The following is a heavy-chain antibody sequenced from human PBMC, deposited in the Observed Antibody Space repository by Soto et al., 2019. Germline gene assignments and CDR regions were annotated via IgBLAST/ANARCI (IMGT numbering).Heavy chain of an antibody. CDR1: GFTFSSYA. V-gene: IGHV3-23*01. Sequence: EVQLLESGGGLVQPGGSLRLSCAAPGFTFSSYAMSWVRQAPGKGLEWVSAISGSGGSTYYADSVKGRFTISRDNSKNTLYLQMNSLRAEDTAVYYCAKDRGYCSGGSCYSYHIYMDVWGKGTTVTVSS. J-gene: IGHJ6*03. D-gene: IGHD2-15*01. CDR2: ISGSGGST. CDR3: AKDRGYCSGGSCYSYHIYMDV.